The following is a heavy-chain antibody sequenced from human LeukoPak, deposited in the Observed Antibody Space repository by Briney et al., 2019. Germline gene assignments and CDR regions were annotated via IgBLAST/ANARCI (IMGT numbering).Heavy chain of an antibody. CDR3: ATQRGSYLWGTDFDY. Sequence: ASVKVSCKASGYTFTGYYMHWVRQAPGQGLEWMGWINPNSGDTKYAQKFQGRVTMTRDTSISTAYIELSRLRSDDTAVYYCATQRGSYLWGTDFDYWGPGKLATVSS. CDR2: INPNSGDT. CDR1: GYTFTGYY. V-gene: IGHV1-2*02. D-gene: IGHD3-16*01. J-gene: IGHJ4*02.